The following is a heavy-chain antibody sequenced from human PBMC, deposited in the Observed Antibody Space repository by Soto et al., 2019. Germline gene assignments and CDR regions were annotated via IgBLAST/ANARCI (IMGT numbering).Heavy chain of an antibody. Sequence: QVQLVQSGAEVKKPESSVKVSCKAPGGTFSPYAISWVRQAPGQGLEWMGGIIPMFGTANYAQRFQDRVTITADESTKTVYMELSSLRSEDTAVYFCASGIQLWLRRINNGYSGCGQGTLVTVSS. V-gene: IGHV1-69*12. J-gene: IGHJ4*02. CDR1: GGTFSPYA. D-gene: IGHD5-18*01. CDR3: ASGIQLWLRRINNGYSG. CDR2: IIPMFGTA.